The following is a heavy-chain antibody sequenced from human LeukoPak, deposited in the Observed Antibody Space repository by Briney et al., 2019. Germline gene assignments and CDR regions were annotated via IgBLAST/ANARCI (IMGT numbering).Heavy chain of an antibody. Sequence: GGSLRLSCAASGFTFSTYAMSWVRQAPGKGLEWVSALSPSGGITYYEDSVKGRFTISRDNSKNTLYLQMNSLRAEDTAVYYCARVWGSGSYFLGRLDYWGQGTLVTVSS. J-gene: IGHJ4*02. CDR3: ARVWGSGSYFLGRLDY. D-gene: IGHD3-10*01. CDR1: GFTFSTYA. V-gene: IGHV3-23*01. CDR2: LSPSGGIT.